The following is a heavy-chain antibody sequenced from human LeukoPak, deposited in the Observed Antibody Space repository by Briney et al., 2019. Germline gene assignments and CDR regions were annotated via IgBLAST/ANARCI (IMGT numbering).Heavy chain of an antibody. CDR2: INPSGGST. CDR1: GYTFTSYY. CDR3: ARKGLVLEAFDI. J-gene: IGHJ3*02. Sequence: ASVKVSCKASGYTFTSYYMRWVRQAPGQGLEWMGIINPSGGSTSYAQKFQGRVTMTRDTSTSTVYMELSSLRSEDTAVYYCARKGLVLEAFDIWGQGTMVTVSS. D-gene: IGHD6-19*01. V-gene: IGHV1-46*01.